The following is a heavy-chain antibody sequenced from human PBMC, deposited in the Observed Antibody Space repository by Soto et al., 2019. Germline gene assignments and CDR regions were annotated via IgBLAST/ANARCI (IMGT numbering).Heavy chain of an antibody. Sequence: QVQLVESGGGVVQPGRSLRLSCAASGFTFSSYGMHWVRQAPGKGLEWVAVISYDGSNKYYADSVKGRFTISRDNSKNTLYLQMNSLRSEDTAVYYCAKDGGDIYGDYGVYYYYGMDVWGQGTKVTVSS. J-gene: IGHJ6*02. CDR3: AKDGGDIYGDYGVYYYYGMDV. CDR1: GFTFSSYG. V-gene: IGHV3-30*18. D-gene: IGHD4-17*01. CDR2: ISYDGSNK.